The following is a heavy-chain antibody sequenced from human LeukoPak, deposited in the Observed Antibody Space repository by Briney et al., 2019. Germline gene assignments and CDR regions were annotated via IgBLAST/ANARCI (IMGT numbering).Heavy chain of an antibody. CDR1: GFTFNKYW. J-gene: IGHJ5*01. Sequence: AGGSLRLSCAASGFTFNKYWMNWVRQSPGKGLEWVANIKEDSSDKNYVDSMKGRFTISRDNAKYSLYLQMNSLRVEDTAVYYCARESGRFRFDSWGQGTLVTVSS. CDR3: ARESGRFRFDS. D-gene: IGHD3-3*01. V-gene: IGHV3-7*01. CDR2: IKEDSSDK.